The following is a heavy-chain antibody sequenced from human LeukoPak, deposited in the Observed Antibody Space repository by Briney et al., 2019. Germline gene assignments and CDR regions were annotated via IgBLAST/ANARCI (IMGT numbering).Heavy chain of an antibody. V-gene: IGHV3-7*01. CDR2: IKEDGSEK. CDR1: GFTFSSYW. D-gene: IGHD1-26*01. Sequence: GSLRLSCAASGFTFSSYWMNWVRQAPGKGLEWVATIKEDGSEKYYVDSVEGRFTISRDNAKNSLYLQLNSMRAEDTAVYYCARRGSYLDYWGQGTLVTVSS. CDR3: ARRGSYLDY. J-gene: IGHJ4*02.